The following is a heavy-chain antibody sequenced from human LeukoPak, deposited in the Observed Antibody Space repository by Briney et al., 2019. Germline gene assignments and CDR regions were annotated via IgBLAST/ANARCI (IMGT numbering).Heavy chain of an antibody. D-gene: IGHD1-26*01. CDR1: GFTFSGYW. V-gene: IGHV3-7*01. CDR3: ARVGKNGWDFDH. J-gene: IGHJ4*02. CDR2: IIEDGALR. Sequence: GESLRLSCAASGFTFSGYWMTWVRQAPGKGLEWVANIIEDGALRYYVDSVKGRFTISRDNTKKSLYLQMNSLRAEDTAVYYCARVGKNGWDFDHWGQGTPVTVSS.